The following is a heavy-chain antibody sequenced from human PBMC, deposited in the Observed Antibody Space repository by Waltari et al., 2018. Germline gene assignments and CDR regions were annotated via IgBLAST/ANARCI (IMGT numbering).Heavy chain of an antibody. V-gene: IGHV3-48*01. CDR1: GFTFSSYS. CDR3: ARDPGSSGYDY. D-gene: IGHD6-19*01. Sequence: EVQLVESGGGLVQPGGSLRLSCAASGFTFSSYSMNWVRQAPGKGLEWVSYISSRSSTIYYADSVKGRFTISRDNAKNSLYLQMNSLRAEDTAVYYCARDPGSSGYDYWGQGTLVTVSS. CDR2: ISSRSSTI. J-gene: IGHJ4*02.